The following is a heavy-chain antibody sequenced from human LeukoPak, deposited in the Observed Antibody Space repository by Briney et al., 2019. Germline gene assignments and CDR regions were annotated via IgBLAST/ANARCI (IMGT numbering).Heavy chain of an antibody. V-gene: IGHV1-46*01. CDR3: ARATPAYYDSSGYYYFDY. D-gene: IGHD3-22*01. CDR2: INPSGGST. J-gene: IGHJ4*02. CDR1: GYTFTDYY. Sequence: ASVKVSCKASGYTFTDYYMHWVRQAPGQGLEWMGIINPSGGSTSYAQKFQGRVTMTRDTSTSTVYMELSSLRSEDTAVYYCARATPAYYDSSGYYYFDYWGQGTLVTVSS.